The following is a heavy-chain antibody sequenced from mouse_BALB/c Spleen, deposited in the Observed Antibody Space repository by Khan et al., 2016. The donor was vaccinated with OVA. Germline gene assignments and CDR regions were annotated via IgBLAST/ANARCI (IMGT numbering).Heavy chain of an antibody. CDR2: ISAGSTYT. CDR3: ARGRYGDPFSY. Sequence: EVELVESGGGLVQPGGSLKLSCAASGFTFSDYYMYWIRQTPEKRLEWVATISAGSTYTYYPASVKGRFTISRDNAKNSLYLQMSSLKSEDTAIYYCARGRYGDPFSYWGQGTLVTVSA. V-gene: IGHV5-4*02. CDR1: GFTFSDYY. D-gene: IGHD2-13*01. J-gene: IGHJ3*01.